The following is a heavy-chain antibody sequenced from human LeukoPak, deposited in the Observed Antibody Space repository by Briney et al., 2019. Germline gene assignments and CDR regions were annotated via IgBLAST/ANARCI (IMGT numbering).Heavy chain of an antibody. CDR1: GYSISSDYY. J-gene: IGHJ4*02. V-gene: IGHV4-38-2*02. CDR3: ARYDVWGSYRAFDY. CDR2: IYHSGST. Sequence: PSETLSLTCTVSGYSISSDYYWGWIRQPPGKGLEWIGTIYHSGSTYYNPSHKSRVTISVDTSKNQFSLKLSSVTAADTAVYYCARYDVWGSYRAFDYWGQGTLVTVSS. D-gene: IGHD3-16*02.